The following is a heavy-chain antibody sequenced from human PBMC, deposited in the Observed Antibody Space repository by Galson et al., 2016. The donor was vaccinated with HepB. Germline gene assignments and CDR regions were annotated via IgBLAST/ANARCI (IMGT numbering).Heavy chain of an antibody. J-gene: IGHJ3*01. CDR2: IYSGGST. Sequence: SLRLSCAVSGFIVNNNYMSWVRQAPGKGLEWVSVIYSGGSTYYADSVRGRFTISRDKSENTLYLQLNSLRAEDTAVYYCAKMSSSSAYYSDAFDLWGQGTMVTVSS. CDR3: AKMSSSSAYYSDAFDL. CDR1: GFIVNNNY. V-gene: IGHV3-53*01. D-gene: IGHD3-22*01.